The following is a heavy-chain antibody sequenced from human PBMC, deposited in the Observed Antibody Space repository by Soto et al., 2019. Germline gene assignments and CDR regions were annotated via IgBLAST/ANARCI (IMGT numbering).Heavy chain of an antibody. V-gene: IGHV1-3*04. CDR1: GYTFTNYA. Sequence: QIQLVQSGAEMKKPGASVKVSCKASGYTFTNYAMHWVRQAPGQRLEWMGRINTANGDTIYSQNFQGRVTITRDTSASTVYLELSSLRFEDTAVYYCCRGKATFDPWGQGTLVTVSS. CDR2: INTANGDT. J-gene: IGHJ5*02. CDR3: CRGKATFDP.